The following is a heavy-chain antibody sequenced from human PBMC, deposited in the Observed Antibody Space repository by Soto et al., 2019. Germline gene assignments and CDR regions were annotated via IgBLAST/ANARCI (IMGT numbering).Heavy chain of an antibody. CDR1: GFTFSSYG. Sequence: GGSLRLSCAASGFTFSSYGMHWVRQAPGKGLEWVAVIWYDGSNKYYADSVKGRFTISRDNSKNTLYLQMNSLRAEDTAVYYCARVLRATTAPDYWGQGTLVTVSS. CDR3: ARVLRATTAPDY. V-gene: IGHV3-33*01. CDR2: IWYDGSNK. J-gene: IGHJ4*02. D-gene: IGHD4-17*01.